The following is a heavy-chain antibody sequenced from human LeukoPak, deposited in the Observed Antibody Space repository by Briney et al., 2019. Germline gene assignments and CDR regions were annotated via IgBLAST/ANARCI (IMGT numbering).Heavy chain of an antibody. CDR3: ARSSSSWYNAFDI. D-gene: IGHD6-13*01. J-gene: IGHJ3*02. Sequence: ASVKVSCKASGYTFTGYYIHWVRQAPGQGLEWMGRIHPNSGGTYFAQKFQGRVTMTRDTSINTAYLEMRSDDTALYYCARSSSSWYNAFDIWGQGTMVTVSS. CDR1: GYTFTGYY. CDR2: IHPNSGGT. V-gene: IGHV1-2*06.